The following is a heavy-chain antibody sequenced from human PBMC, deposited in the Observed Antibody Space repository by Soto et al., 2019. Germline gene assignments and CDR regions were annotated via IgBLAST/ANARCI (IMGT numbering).Heavy chain of an antibody. CDR1: GFTFSDYY. Sequence: PGGSLRLSCAASGFTFSDYYMSWIRKAPGKGLEWVSYISSSGSTIYYADSVKGRFTISRDNAKNSLYLQMNSLRAEDTAVYYCARAVRDYRAYYCTNGVCQGFDPWGQGTLVTVSS. D-gene: IGHD2-8*01. CDR3: ARAVRDYRAYYCTNGVCQGFDP. J-gene: IGHJ5*02. V-gene: IGHV3-11*01. CDR2: ISSSGSTI.